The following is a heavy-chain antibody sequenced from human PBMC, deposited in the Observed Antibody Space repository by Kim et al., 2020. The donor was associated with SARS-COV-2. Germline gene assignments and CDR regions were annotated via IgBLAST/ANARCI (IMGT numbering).Heavy chain of an antibody. CDR2: IRGGGAGK. Sequence: GGSMRLSCAASGFTFDNYAMNWVRQAPGKGLEWVSFIRGGGAGKLYADSVKGRFIISRENSKNTLYLQMNSLRGEYTAGYYCGKCASSYGNDALAICGQGTVVTVSS. J-gene: IGHJ3*02. D-gene: IGHD3-16*01. CDR3: GKCASSYGNDALAI. V-gene: IGHV3-23*01. CDR1: GFTFDNYA.